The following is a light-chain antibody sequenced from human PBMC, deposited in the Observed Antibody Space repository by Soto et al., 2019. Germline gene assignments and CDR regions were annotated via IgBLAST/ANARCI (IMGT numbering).Light chain of an antibody. CDR3: QQYNNWPKT. Sequence: EIVMWQSPATLSVSPWERATLSCRASQSVSSNLAWYQQKPGQAPRLLIYGASTRATGIPARFSGSGSGTEFTLTISSLQSEDFAVYYCQQYNNWPKTFGQGTKVDIK. CDR1: QSVSSN. V-gene: IGKV3-15*01. J-gene: IGKJ1*01. CDR2: GAS.